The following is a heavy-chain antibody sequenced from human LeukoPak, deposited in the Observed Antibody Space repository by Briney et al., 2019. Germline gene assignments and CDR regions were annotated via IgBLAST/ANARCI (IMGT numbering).Heavy chain of an antibody. Sequence: PSETLSLTCAVYGGSFSGYYWSWIRQPPGKGLEWIGYIYYSGSTNYNPSLKSRVTISVDTSTNQFSLKLSSVTAADTAVYYCARDNWNYGSSMDVWGQGTTVTVSS. J-gene: IGHJ6*02. D-gene: IGHD1-7*01. V-gene: IGHV4-59*01. CDR3: ARDNWNYGSSMDV. CDR2: IYYSGST. CDR1: GGSFSGYY.